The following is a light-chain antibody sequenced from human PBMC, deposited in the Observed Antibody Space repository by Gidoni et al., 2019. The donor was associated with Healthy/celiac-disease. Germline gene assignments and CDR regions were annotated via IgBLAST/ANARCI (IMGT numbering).Light chain of an antibody. CDR3: QQSYSTPEALT. Sequence: IQVTQSPSSLSASFGDRVTIPCRGSQTSSSYLNWYQQKPGKAPKLLIYSASSLQSGVPSRWSGSGAWTDFTLTISSLQPEDFATYYCQQSYSTPEALTFGGGTKVEIK. J-gene: IGKJ4*01. V-gene: IGKV1-39*01. CDR2: SAS. CDR1: QTSSSY.